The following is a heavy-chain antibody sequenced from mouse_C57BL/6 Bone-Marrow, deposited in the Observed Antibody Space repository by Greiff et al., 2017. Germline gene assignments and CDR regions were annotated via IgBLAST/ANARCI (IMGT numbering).Heavy chain of an antibody. CDR1: GYTFTSYW. V-gene: IGHV1-50*01. CDR3: AREVGCAY. J-gene: IGHJ3*01. Sequence: VQLQQPGAELVKPGASVKLSCKASGYTFTSYWMQWVKQRPGQGLEWIGEIDPSDSYTNYNQKFKGKATLTVDTSSSTAYMQLSSLTSEDSAVYYCAREVGCAYWGQGTLVTVSA. CDR2: IDPSDSYT. D-gene: IGHD1-3*01.